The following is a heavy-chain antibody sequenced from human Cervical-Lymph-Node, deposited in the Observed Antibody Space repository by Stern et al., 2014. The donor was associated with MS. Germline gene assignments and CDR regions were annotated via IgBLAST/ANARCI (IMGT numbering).Heavy chain of an antibody. V-gene: IGHV1-69*01. CDR3: ALSSETSDRWYSLGYDL. CDR1: GGTFSKFS. J-gene: IGHJ5*02. D-gene: IGHD6-13*01. Sequence: DPLVESGAEVTKTGSSVKVSCKASGGTFSKFSSSWVLQAPGHGLEWMGGIFPGFGTPTYAQEFRCRVTITADVSTSTVYMELSSLRSDDTAVYYCALSSETSDRWYSLGYDLWGQGTLVTVSS. CDR2: IFPGFGTP.